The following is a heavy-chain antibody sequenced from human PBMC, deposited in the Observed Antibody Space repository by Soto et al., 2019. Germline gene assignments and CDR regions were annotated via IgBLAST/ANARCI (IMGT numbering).Heavy chain of an antibody. CDR2: INPMGGST. D-gene: IGHD4-17*01. Sequence: ASVKVSCKASGYTFINYYIHWVRQAPGQGLEWMAIINPMGGSTNYAQEFQGRVTLTSDTSTSTVYMELNSLRAEDTAVYYCARVAYGDYVGSAFDIWGRGTMVTVSS. J-gene: IGHJ3*02. V-gene: IGHV1-46*01. CDR3: ARVAYGDYVGSAFDI. CDR1: GYTFINYY.